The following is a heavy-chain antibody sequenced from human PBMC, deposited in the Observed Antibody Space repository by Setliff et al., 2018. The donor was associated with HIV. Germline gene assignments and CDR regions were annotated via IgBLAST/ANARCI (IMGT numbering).Heavy chain of an antibody. D-gene: IGHD2-21*01. Sequence: SETLSLTCAVSDYSISSDYYWGWIRQPPGKGLEWIGRIYTSGSTNYNPSLKSRVTISVDTSKNQFSLKLSSVTAADTAVYYCARDLRVRYYYYYMDVWSKGTTVTVSS. CDR2: IYTSGST. V-gene: IGHV4-38-2*02. CDR3: ARDLRVRYYYYYMDV. CDR1: DYSISSDYY. J-gene: IGHJ6*03.